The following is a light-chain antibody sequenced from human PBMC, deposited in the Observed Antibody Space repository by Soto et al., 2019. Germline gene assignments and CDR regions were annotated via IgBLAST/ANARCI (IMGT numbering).Light chain of an antibody. V-gene: IGKV3-15*01. CDR2: GAS. J-gene: IGKJ1*01. CDR3: LQYNNWWT. CDR1: QSVSNN. Sequence: EIVMTQSPATLSVSPGERATLSFRASQSVSNNLAWYQKKPGQAPRLLIYGASTRATGIPARFSGGGSGTEFTLTISSLQSEDFAVYYCLQYNNWWTFGQGTRVEIK.